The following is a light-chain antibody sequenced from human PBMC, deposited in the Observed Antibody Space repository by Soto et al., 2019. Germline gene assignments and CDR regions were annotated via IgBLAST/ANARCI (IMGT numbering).Light chain of an antibody. CDR3: QQYGSSST. CDR1: ESISVN. CDR2: GAT. Sequence: EIVMTQSPGTLSVSPGEGATLSCRASESISVNLAWYQQKPGQAPKLLIFGATSRATGIPARFSGSGSGTDFTLTISRLEPEDFAVYYCQQYGSSSTFGQGTRLEIK. J-gene: IGKJ5*01. V-gene: IGKV3-20*01.